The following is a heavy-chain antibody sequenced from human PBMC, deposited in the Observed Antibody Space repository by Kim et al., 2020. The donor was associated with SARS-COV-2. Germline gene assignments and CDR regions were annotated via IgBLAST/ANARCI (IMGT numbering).Heavy chain of an antibody. Sequence: ASVKVSCKASGYTFTSHGLNWVRQAPGQGLEWMGWINTNTANPTYAQGFTGRFVFSLDTSVSTAYLQISSLKADDTAVYYCARRDSGSYSTIGYWGQGTLVTVSS. CDR1: GYTFTSHG. D-gene: IGHD1-26*01. CDR3: ARRDSGSYSTIGY. J-gene: IGHJ4*02. CDR2: INTNTANP. V-gene: IGHV7-4-1*02.